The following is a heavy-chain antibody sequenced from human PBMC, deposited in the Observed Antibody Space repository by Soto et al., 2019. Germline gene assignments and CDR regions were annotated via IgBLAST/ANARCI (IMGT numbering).Heavy chain of an antibody. CDR3: AKRRGAGGHFDY. V-gene: IGHV3-23*01. J-gene: IGHJ4*02. CDR1: GFTFSSYA. D-gene: IGHD2-15*01. Sequence: GGSLRLSCAASGFTFSSYAMGWVRQGPGKGLEWAAVVSIGGSTHYADSVRGRFTISRDNSKNTLSLQMNSLTAEDTAVYFCAKRRGAGGHFDYWGQGALVTLSS. CDR2: VSIGGST.